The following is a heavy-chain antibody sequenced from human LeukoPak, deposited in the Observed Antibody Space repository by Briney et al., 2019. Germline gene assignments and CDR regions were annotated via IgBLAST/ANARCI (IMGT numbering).Heavy chain of an antibody. J-gene: IGHJ6*02. V-gene: IGHV1-69*01. D-gene: IGHD2-15*01. CDR1: GGTFSSYA. CDR3: ARASLARGTPFYFGMDV. Sequence: SVKVSCKASGGTFSSYAISWVRQAPGQGLEWMGGIIPIFGTANYAQNFQGRVTITADESSSTAFMELSSLRSEDTAVYYCARASLARGTPFYFGMDVWGQGTTVIVSS. CDR2: IIPIFGTA.